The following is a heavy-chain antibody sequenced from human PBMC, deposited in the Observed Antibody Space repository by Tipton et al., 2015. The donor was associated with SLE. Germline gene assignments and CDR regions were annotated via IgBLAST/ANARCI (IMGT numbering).Heavy chain of an antibody. CDR3: AKEGGTSSYYYSGMDV. CDR1: GFTFSTYW. CDR2: VNTDGRTT. V-gene: IGHV3-74*01. Sequence: SLRLSCAASGFTFSTYWMHWVRQAPGKGLVWASRVNTDGRTTSYADSVKGRFTISRDNAKNTVYLQMNSLRAEDTAVYYCAKEGGTSSYYYSGMDVWGQGTTVTVSS. D-gene: IGHD6-6*01. J-gene: IGHJ6*02.